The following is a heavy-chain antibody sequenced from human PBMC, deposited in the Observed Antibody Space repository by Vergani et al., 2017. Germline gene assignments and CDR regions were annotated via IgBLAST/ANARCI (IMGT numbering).Heavy chain of an antibody. V-gene: IGHV3-11*04. CDR1: GFKFSDHY. CDR2: ISPGASTV. D-gene: IGHD2/OR15-2a*01. Sequence: LEESGGGSVKPGGSLRLSCAASGFKFSDHYMSWIRQAPGKGLEWVSHISPGASTVSYTDSVTGRFTVSRDNDNNSLTLDMTTLRVEDTAVYYCAKNPXISATRHDYAMDVWGQGTTVTVSS. J-gene: IGHJ6*02. CDR3: AKNPXISATRHDYAMDV.